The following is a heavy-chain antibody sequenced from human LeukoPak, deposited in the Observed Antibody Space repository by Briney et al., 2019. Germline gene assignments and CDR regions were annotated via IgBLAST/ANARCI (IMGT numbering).Heavy chain of an antibody. CDR3: ARRAYNSGWYDS. D-gene: IGHD6-19*01. V-gene: IGHV1-46*01. Sequence: ASVKVSCKASGYTFTSYYMHWVRQAPGQGLEWMGIINPSGGSTSYAQKFQGRVTMTRDMSTSTVYMELSSLISEDTAVYYCARRAYNSGWYDSWGQGTLVTVSS. CDR2: INPSGGST. J-gene: IGHJ5*01. CDR1: GYTFTSYY.